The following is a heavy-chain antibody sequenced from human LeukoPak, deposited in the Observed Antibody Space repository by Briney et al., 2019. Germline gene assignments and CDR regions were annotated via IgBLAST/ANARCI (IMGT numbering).Heavy chain of an antibody. V-gene: IGHV1-18*01. CDR2: ISAYNGNT. J-gene: IGHJ4*02. D-gene: IGHD3-9*01. CDR1: GYTFTSYG. Sequence: ASVKVSFKASGYTFTSYGISWVRQAPGQGLEWMGWISAYNGNTNYSQKLQGRVTMTTDTSTSTAYMALRSLRSDDTAVYYCARDRGRYFDWFGFDYSGQGTLVTVSS. CDR3: ARDRGRYFDWFGFDY.